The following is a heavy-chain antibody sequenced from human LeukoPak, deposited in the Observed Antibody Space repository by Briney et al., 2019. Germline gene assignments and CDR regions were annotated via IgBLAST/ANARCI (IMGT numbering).Heavy chain of an antibody. J-gene: IGHJ4*02. CDR1: GFSFRSYA. V-gene: IGHV3-23*01. CDR2: ISNGGSRT. D-gene: IGHD7-27*01. CDR3: AKVQLGIGVDY. Sequence: GGSLRLSCAASGFSFRSYAVSWVRHAPGKGLEWVSGISNGGSRTYYADSVKGRFTISRDDSKNTLYLQMNSLRAEDTAVYYCAKVQLGIGVDYWGQGTLITVSS.